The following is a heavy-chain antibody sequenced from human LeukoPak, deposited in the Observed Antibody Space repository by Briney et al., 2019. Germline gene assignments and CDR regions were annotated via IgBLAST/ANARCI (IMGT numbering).Heavy chain of an antibody. CDR3: AKGKGAPNYFEY. J-gene: IGHJ4*02. V-gene: IGHV3-30*02. Sequence: GGSLRLSCAASGFTFSSYGMHWVRQAPGKGLEWVAFIRYDGSNKYYADSVKGRFTISRDNSKNTLYLQMNSLRAEDTAVFYCAKGKGAPNYFEYWGQGTLVTVSS. CDR1: GFTFSSYG. CDR2: IRYDGSNK.